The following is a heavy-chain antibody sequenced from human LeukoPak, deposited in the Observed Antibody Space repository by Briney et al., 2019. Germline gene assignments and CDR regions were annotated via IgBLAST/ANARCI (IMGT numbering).Heavy chain of an antibody. J-gene: IGHJ3*02. CDR3: ARDGSDFWSGYPVEGAFDI. V-gene: IGHV1-18*01. CDR2: ISAYNGNT. Sequence: GASVKVSCKASGYTFTSYGISWVRPAPGQGLEWMGWISAYNGNTNYAQKLQGRVTMTTDTSTSTAYMELSRLRSDDTAVYYCARDGSDFWSGYPVEGAFDIWGQGTMVTVSS. D-gene: IGHD3-3*01. CDR1: GYTFTSYG.